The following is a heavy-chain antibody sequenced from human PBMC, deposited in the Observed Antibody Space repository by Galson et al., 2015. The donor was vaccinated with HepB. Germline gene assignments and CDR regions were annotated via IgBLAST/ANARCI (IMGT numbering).Heavy chain of an antibody. Sequence: CAISGDSVSSNSAAWNWIRQSPSRGLEWLGRTYYRSKWYNDYAVSVKSRININPDTSKNQFSLQLNSVTPEDTALYYCARGASWGSGWYFDLWGRGTLVTVSS. J-gene: IGHJ2*01. CDR3: ARGASWGSGWYFDL. CDR1: GDSVSSNSAA. D-gene: IGHD7-27*01. V-gene: IGHV6-1*01. CDR2: TYYRSKWYN.